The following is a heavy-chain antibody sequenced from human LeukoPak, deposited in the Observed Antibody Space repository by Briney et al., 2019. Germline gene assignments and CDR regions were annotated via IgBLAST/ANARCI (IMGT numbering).Heavy chain of an antibody. CDR1: GYTFTNYA. D-gene: IGHD1-1*01. J-gene: IGHJ3*02. CDR3: ARHNDRTRGAFDI. CDR2: INAGNGNT. Sequence: GASVKVSCKASGYTFTNYAIHWVRQAPGQRLEWMGWINAGNGNTKYSQKFQGRVTFTRDTSASTAYMELRSLSSEDTAVYYCARHNDRTRGAFDIWGQGTMVTVSS. V-gene: IGHV1-3*01.